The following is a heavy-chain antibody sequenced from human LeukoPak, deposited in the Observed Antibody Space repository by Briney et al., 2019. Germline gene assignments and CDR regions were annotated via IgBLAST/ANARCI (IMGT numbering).Heavy chain of an antibody. CDR3: ARRYCSGGVCYYYFDY. CDR2: IYPGDSDT. D-gene: IGHD2-15*01. CDR1: GYNFTTYW. V-gene: IGHV5-51*01. J-gene: IGHJ4*02. Sequence: GESLRISCKGSGYNFTTYWIAWVRQMPGKGLEWMGNIYPGDSDTRYSPSFQGQVTISADKSISTAFLQWSSLKASDTAMYYCARRYCSGGVCYYYFDYWGQGTLVTV.